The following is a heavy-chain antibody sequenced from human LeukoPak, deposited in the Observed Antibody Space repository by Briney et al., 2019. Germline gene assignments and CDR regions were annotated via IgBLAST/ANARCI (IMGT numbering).Heavy chain of an antibody. D-gene: IGHD4-23*01. CDR1: GGTFSSYA. J-gene: IGHJ4*02. V-gene: IGHV1-69*05. CDR2: IIPIFGTA. CDR3: ARDHDYGGNLDY. Sequence: SVKVSCKASGGTFSSYAISWVRQAPGQGLEWMGRIIPIFGTANYAQKFQGRVTITTDESTSTAYMELSSLRSEDTAVYYSARDHDYGGNLDYWGQGTLVTVSS.